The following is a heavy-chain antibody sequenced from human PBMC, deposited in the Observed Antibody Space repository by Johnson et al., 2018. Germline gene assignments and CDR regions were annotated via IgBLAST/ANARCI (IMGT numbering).Heavy chain of an antibody. V-gene: IGHV3-9*01. CDR1: GFAFDDYA. J-gene: IGHJ1*01. Sequence: VQLVQSGGALVRPGRSLRLSCAASGFAFDDYAMHWVRQRPGKGLEWVSGIRWNSGDIGYAESVKGRFPLSRDNAKKSLYLQMNSLRPEDTALYYCAKGGVLWASQYFHHCGQGTLVSVSS. CDR2: IRWNSGDI. D-gene: IGHD2-21*01. CDR3: AKGGVLWASQYFHH.